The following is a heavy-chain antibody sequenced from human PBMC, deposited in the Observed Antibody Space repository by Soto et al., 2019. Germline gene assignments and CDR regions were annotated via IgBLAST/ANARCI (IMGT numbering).Heavy chain of an antibody. CDR1: GYTFTSYG. D-gene: IGHD6-13*01. CDR2: LNAANGDT. V-gene: IGHV1-3*01. J-gene: IGHJ5*02. CDR3: VRRHVSATGIDWFDP. Sequence: ASVKVSCKASGYTFTSYGIHWVRQAPGQRLEWMGWLNAANGDTKYSPKFQGRVTITRDTSASTAYMELTSLRSEDTAVYYCVRRHVSATGIDWFDPWGQGTLVTFSS.